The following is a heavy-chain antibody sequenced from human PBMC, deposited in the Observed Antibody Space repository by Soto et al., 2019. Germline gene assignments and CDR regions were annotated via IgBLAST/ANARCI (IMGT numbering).Heavy chain of an antibody. V-gene: IGHV4-4*07. J-gene: IGHJ6*02. Sequence: SETLSLTCSVSGADINTYYWTWIRQPAGKGLEWIGRIYTSASINYNPSLRGRVTLSVDTSTNQVSLKLASVTAADTAVYYCARDREAGYNFYYGMDVWGQGTTVTVSS. CDR3: ARDREAGYNFYYGMDV. CDR2: IYTSASI. CDR1: GADINTYY. D-gene: IGHD6-19*01.